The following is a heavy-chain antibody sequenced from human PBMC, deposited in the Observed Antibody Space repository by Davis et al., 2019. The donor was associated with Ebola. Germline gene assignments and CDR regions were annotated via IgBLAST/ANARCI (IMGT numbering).Heavy chain of an antibody. Sequence: PSETLSLTCTVSGGSISSYYWSWIRQPPGKGLEWIGYIYYSGSTNYNPPLKSRVTISVDTSKNQFSLKLSSVTAADTAVYYCARTRFDFWSGYLDYWGQGTLVTVSS. CDR2: IYYSGST. V-gene: IGHV4-59*01. CDR1: GGSISSYY. J-gene: IGHJ4*02. CDR3: ARTRFDFWSGYLDY. D-gene: IGHD3-3*01.